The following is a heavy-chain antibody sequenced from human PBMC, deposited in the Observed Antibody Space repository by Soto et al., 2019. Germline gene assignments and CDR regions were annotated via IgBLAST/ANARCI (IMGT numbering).Heavy chain of an antibody. CDR2: ISSRSDI. CDR3: AREYTAWPLAYGLDV. D-gene: IGHD2-2*02. Sequence: GGSLRLSCVGSGFTFSTYSIDWVRQAPGKGLEWVSSISSRSDIYYADSVKGRFTISRDNAKNSVSLQMNSLRAEDTAVYYCAREYTAWPLAYGLDVWGQGTTVTVSS. CDR1: GFTFSTYS. V-gene: IGHV3-21*01. J-gene: IGHJ6*02.